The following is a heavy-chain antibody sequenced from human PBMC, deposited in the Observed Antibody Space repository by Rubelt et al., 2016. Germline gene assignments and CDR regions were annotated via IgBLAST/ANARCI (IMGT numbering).Heavy chain of an antibody. D-gene: IGHD3-3*01. CDR2: IYYSGST. CDR1: GGSISSSRYY. V-gene: IGHV4-39*01. Sequence: QLQLQESGPGLVKPSETLSLTCTVSGGSISSSRYYWGWIRQPPGKGLEWIGSIYYSGSTYYNPSLKSRVTISVDTSKNQFSLKLSSVTAADTAVYYCARGRFLEWLPPDYWGQGTLVTVSS. J-gene: IGHJ4*02. CDR3: ARGRFLEWLPPDY.